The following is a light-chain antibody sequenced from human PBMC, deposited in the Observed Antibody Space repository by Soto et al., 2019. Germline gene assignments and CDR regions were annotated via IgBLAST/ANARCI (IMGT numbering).Light chain of an antibody. J-gene: IGKJ1*01. CDR1: QSVSSSY. Sequence: IVFTQSPCTLSLSPGSRATLSCTALQSVSSSYLAWYLQKPGQAPRLLIYGAFTGATGVPARFSGSGSGTDFTLTNSSLQSEEVAVYYCQQYNNWFPWTFGQGTKVDIK. V-gene: IGKV3-15*01. CDR3: QQYNNWFPWT. CDR2: GAF.